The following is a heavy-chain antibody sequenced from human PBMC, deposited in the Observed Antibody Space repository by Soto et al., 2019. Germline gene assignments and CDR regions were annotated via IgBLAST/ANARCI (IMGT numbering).Heavy chain of an antibody. CDR2: IYFSGTT. Sequence: PSETLSLTCTVSGGSISSGDYYWSWIRRHPGKGLEWIGTIYFSGTTYYNPSLKSRVTISVDTSKNQFSLKLSSVTAADTATYYCANLYSSSWVFDYWGQGTLVTVSS. CDR1: GGSISSGDYY. CDR3: ANLYSSSWVFDY. D-gene: IGHD6-13*01. J-gene: IGHJ4*02. V-gene: IGHV4-31*03.